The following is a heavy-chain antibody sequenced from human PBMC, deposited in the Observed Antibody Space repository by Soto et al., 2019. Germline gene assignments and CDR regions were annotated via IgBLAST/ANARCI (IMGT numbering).Heavy chain of an antibody. CDR3: ATVHSTSRSFDY. V-gene: IGHV3-23*01. CDR1: GFTFSISA. Sequence: WGSLRLSCAASGFTFSISAMSWFRQAPGKGLEWVSTTGLNGRTTYYADSVKGRFTVSRDNSKNTLDLQMNSLRAEDTAVYYCATVHSTSRSFDYWGQGTLVTVSS. CDR2: TGLNGRTT. J-gene: IGHJ4*02. D-gene: IGHD6-6*01.